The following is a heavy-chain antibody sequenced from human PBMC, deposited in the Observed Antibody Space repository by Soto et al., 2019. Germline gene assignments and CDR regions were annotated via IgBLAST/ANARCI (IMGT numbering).Heavy chain of an antibody. V-gene: IGHV3-23*01. Sequence: LRLSCEASGFIFSDHAISWVRQSAWKVLDWVSSISGNGIATYYADSVKGRFTISRDNSKNTLYLQMNRLRADDTAVYYCARDAISMVRGTNNWFDPWGQGTLVTVSS. CDR3: ARDAISMVRGTNNWFDP. CDR1: GFIFSDHA. D-gene: IGHD3-10*01. CDR2: ISGNGIAT. J-gene: IGHJ5*02.